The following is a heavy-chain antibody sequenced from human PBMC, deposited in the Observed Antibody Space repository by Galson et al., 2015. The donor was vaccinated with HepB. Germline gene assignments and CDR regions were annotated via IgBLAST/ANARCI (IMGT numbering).Heavy chain of an antibody. J-gene: IGHJ3*02. CDR2: IKQDGSEK. CDR1: GFTFSSYW. V-gene: IGHV3-7*03. Sequence: SLRLSCAASGFTFSSYWMSWVRQAPGKGLEWVANIKQDGSEKYYVDSVKGRFTISRDNAKNSLYLQMNSLRAEDTAVYYCARDRFVWFGELLTNDAFDIWGQGTMVTVSS. CDR3: ARDRFVWFGELLTNDAFDI. D-gene: IGHD3-10*01.